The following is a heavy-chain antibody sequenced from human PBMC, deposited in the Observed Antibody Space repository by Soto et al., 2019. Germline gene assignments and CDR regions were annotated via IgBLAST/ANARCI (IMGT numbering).Heavy chain of an antibody. CDR2: ISAYNGNT. D-gene: IGHD2-15*01. V-gene: IGHV1-18*04. J-gene: IGHJ6*02. CDR1: GYTFTGYY. Sequence: ASVKVSCKASGYTFTGYYMHWVRQAPGQGLEWMGWISAYNGNTNYAQKLQGRVTMTTDTSTSTAYMELSRLRSDDTAVYYCGLGYCSGGSCYDGMDVWGQGTTVTVSS. CDR3: GLGYCSGGSCYDGMDV.